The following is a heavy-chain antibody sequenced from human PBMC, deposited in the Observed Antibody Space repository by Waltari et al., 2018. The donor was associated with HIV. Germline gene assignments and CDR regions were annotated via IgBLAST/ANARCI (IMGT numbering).Heavy chain of an antibody. V-gene: IGHV1-8*01. CDR2: MNPNSGNT. J-gene: IGHJ3*02. Sequence: QVQLVQSGAEVMTPGASVKVSCKSSGFTFTSYDLNYVRTATGQGLEWMGWMNPNSGNTGYAQKFQGRVTMTRNTSISTAYMELSSLRSEDTAVYYCARAYDYVWGRYGAFDIWGQGTMVTVSS. D-gene: IGHD3-16*01. CDR1: GFTFTSYD. CDR3: ARAYDYVWGRYGAFDI.